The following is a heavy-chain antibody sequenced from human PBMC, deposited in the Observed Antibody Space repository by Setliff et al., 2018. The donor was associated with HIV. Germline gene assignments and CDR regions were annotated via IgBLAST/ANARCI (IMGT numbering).Heavy chain of an antibody. V-gene: IGHV4-61*02. Sequence: LSLTCTVSDSGTYYWSWIRQPAGKGLEWIGRVSSRGDTNYNPSLKSRVTMSVDTSKNQFSLKLTSVTASDTAVYYCARAAAGNTGPFDLWGQGSPVTVS. J-gene: IGHJ4*02. CDR2: VSSRGDT. D-gene: IGHD4-17*01. CDR3: ARAAAGNTGPFDL. CDR1: DSGTYY.